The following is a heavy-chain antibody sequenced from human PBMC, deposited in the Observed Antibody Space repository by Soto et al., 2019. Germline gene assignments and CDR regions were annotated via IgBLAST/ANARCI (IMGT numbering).Heavy chain of an antibody. CDR1: GFTFSNYG. V-gene: IGHV3-33*01. CDR2: IWYDGGYK. CDR3: ASDQSGYNYLGDD. Sequence: QVQLVESGGGVVQPGRSLRLSCAASGFTFSNYGMHWVRQAPGKGLEWVAVIWYDGGYKYADSVKGRFTISRDNSKNTLYLKMNSLRVEDTAMYYCASDQSGYNYLGDDWGQGTLVTVSS. D-gene: IGHD5-12*01. J-gene: IGHJ4*02.